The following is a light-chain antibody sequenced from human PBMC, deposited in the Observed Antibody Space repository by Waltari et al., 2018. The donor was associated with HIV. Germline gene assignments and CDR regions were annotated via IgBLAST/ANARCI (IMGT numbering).Light chain of an antibody. CDR1: QNVNSNY. V-gene: IGKV3-20*01. J-gene: IGKJ2*01. CDR2: GAS. Sequence: EIVLTQSPGTLSLSPGERATLSCRASQNVNSNYLSWYQHRPGQAPRLLMYGASSRATGIPDRFSGGGSGTDFTLTISSLQAEDLATYYCLQDYSWPYTFGQGTKVEIK. CDR3: LQDYSWPYT.